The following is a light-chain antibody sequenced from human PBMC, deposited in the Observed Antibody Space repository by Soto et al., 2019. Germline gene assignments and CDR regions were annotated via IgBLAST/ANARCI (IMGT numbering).Light chain of an antibody. J-gene: IGKJ1*01. V-gene: IGKV3D-20*01. CDR1: QSVSSSY. Sequence: EIVLPQSPATLSLSPGERATLSCGSSQSVSSSYLAWYQQKPGLAPRLLIYDASSRDTGNPDRFSGSGSGTDFTLTISSLEPADFAVYYCQQYGSSPRTFGQGTKVEIK. CDR2: DAS. CDR3: QQYGSSPRT.